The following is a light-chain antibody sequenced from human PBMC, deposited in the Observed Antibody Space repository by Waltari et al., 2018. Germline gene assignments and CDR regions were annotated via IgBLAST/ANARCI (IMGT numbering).Light chain of an antibody. CDR3: QQYNNWPLTWT. CDR1: QSVGSN. V-gene: IGKV3-15*01. J-gene: IGKJ1*01. Sequence: EMVMTQSPATLSVSPGERATLSCRASQSVGSNLAWYQQKPGQAPRLLIYDASTRANGIPARFSGSGSGTEFTLTISSLQSEDFAVYYCQQYNNWPLTWTFGQGTKVEIK. CDR2: DAS.